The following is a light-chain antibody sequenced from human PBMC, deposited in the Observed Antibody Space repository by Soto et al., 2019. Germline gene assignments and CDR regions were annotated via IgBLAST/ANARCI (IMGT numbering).Light chain of an antibody. CDR1: SSDVGAYTF. CDR2: DVS. CDR3: SSYTSSSTHV. J-gene: IGLJ1*01. V-gene: IGLV2-14*03. Sequence: QSALTQPASVSGSPGQSITISCTGNSSDVGAYTFVSWYQQHPDKVPKLMIFDVSRRPSGVSDRFSGSKSGNTASLTISGLQPEDEADYYCSSYTSSSTHVFGSGTKLTVL.